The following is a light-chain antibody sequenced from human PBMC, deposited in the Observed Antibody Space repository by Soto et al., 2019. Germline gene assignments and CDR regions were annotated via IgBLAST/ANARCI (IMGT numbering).Light chain of an antibody. CDR3: QQYNNWPWYT. V-gene: IGKV3-15*01. CDR1: QNVRSN. J-gene: IGKJ2*01. Sequence: EIAMTQSPATLSVSPGEGATLSCRASQNVRSNLAWYQHRPGQAPRLPIYGASTRATGIPARFSGSGSGTEFTLTISSLQSEDFAVYYCQQYNNWPWYTFGQGTKLEIK. CDR2: GAS.